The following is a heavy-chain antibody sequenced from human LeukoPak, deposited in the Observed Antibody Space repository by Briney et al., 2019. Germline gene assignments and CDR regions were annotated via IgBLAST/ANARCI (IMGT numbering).Heavy chain of an antibody. CDR2: INSSGRNI. D-gene: IGHD3-22*01. Sequence: GGSLRLSCAASGFTFSNYEFNWVRQARGKGLEWVSYINSSGRNIYYADSVKGRFTISRDNAKNSLYLQMNSLRAEDTAVYYCARGTSITMIVVVITDFDYWGQGTLVTVSS. CDR3: ARGTSITMIVVVITDFDY. J-gene: IGHJ4*02. CDR1: GFTFSNYE. V-gene: IGHV3-48*03.